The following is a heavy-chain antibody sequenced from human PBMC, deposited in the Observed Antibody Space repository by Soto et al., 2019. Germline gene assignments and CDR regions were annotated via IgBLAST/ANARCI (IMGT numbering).Heavy chain of an antibody. V-gene: IGHV1-8*01. CDR1: GYTFTIYD. CDR3: ARAPIDYDFWSGYQYYFDY. CDR2: MNPNSGNT. Sequence: AASVKVSCKSSGYTFTIYDINGVRQATGQGLEWMGWMNPNSGNTGYAQKFQGRVTMTRNTSISTAYMELSSLRSGDTAVYYCARAPIDYDFWSGYQYYFDYWCQGTLVTVSS. D-gene: IGHD3-3*01. J-gene: IGHJ4*02.